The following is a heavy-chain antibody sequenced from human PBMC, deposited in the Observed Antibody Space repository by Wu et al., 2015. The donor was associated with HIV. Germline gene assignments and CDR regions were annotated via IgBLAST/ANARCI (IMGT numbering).Heavy chain of an antibody. D-gene: IGHD5-12*01. CDR2: INPNSGGT. CDR3: ARSHKWLQLRYQGNFDY. CDR1: GYTFTAYY. J-gene: IGHJ4*02. V-gene: IGHV1-2*02. Sequence: QVQLVQSGAEVKKPGASVKVSCKASGYTFTAYYIHWVRQAPGQGLGWMGWINPNSGGTNYAQKFQGRVTMTRDTSITTVYMELKRLTSEDTAMYFCARSHKWLQLRYQGNFDYWGQGTVVTVSS.